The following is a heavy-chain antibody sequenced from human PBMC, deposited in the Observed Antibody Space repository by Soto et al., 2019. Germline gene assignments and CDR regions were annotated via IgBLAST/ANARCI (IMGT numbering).Heavy chain of an antibody. CDR1: GYTFTSYA. CDR3: AKDTYYYDSSGYYPSNLNFDY. V-gene: IGHV1-3*01. J-gene: IGHJ4*02. D-gene: IGHD3-22*01. CDR2: INAGNGNT. Sequence: ASVKVSCKASGYTFTSYAMHWVRQAPGQRLEWMGWINAGNGNTKYSQKFQGRVTITRDTSASTAYMELSSLRSEDTAVYYCAKDTYYYDSSGYYPSNLNFDYRGPGTLVTVSS.